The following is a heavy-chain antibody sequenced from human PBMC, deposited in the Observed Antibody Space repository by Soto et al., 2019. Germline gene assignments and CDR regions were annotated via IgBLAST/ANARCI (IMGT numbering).Heavy chain of an antibody. Sequence: QVQLVQSGAEVKKPGSSVKVSCKASGGTFSSYTISWVRQAPGQGLEWMGRIIPILGIANYAQKFQGRVTITADKSTSTAYMELSSLRSEDTAVYYCARDRAIAVAGNYYYYGMDVWGHGTTVTVSS. J-gene: IGHJ6*02. D-gene: IGHD6-19*01. CDR1: GGTFSSYT. CDR2: IIPILGIA. V-gene: IGHV1-69*08. CDR3: ARDRAIAVAGNYYYYGMDV.